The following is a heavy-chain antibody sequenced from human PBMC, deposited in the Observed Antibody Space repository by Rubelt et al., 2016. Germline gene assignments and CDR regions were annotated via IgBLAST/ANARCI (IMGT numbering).Heavy chain of an antibody. CDR1: GYTFTSYG. Sequence: QVQLVQSGAEVKKPGASVKVSCKASGYTFTSYGISWVRQAPGQGLEWMGWIDAGNGDTKYSINLQGRVTFTRDTSASTAYMELSSLRSEDSAVYYCARVMITFGGVIEVGWFDPWGQGTLVTVSS. CDR2: IDAGNGDT. CDR3: ARVMITFGGVIEVGWFDP. J-gene: IGHJ5*02. D-gene: IGHD3-16*02. V-gene: IGHV1-18*01.